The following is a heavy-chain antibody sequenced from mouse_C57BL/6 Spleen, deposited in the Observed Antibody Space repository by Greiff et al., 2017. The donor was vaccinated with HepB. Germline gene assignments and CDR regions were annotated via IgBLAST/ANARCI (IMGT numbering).Heavy chain of an antibody. J-gene: IGHJ3*01. V-gene: IGHV1-74*01. CDR3: AISMITRGFAY. D-gene: IGHD2-4*01. CDR1: GYTFTSYW. Sequence: QVQLQQPGAELVKPGASVKVSCKASGYTFTSYWMHWVKQRPGQGLEWIGRIHPSVSDTNYNQKFKGKATLTVDKSSSTAYMQLSSLTSEDSAVYYCAISMITRGFAYWGQGTLVTVSA. CDR2: IHPSVSDT.